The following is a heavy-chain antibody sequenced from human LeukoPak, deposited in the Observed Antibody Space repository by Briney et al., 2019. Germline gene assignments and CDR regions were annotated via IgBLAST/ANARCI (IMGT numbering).Heavy chain of an antibody. CDR1: GFTFSSYS. V-gene: IGHV3-21*04. J-gene: IGHJ4*02. Sequence: PGGSLRLSCAASGFTFSSYSMNWVRQAPGKGLEWVSSISSSSSYIYYADSVKGRFTISRDNAKNSLYLQMNSLRAEDTAVYYCAKGVWTDYTITHFDYWGQGTLVTVSS. CDR3: AKGVWTDYTITHFDY. CDR2: ISSSSSYI. D-gene: IGHD3/OR15-3a*01.